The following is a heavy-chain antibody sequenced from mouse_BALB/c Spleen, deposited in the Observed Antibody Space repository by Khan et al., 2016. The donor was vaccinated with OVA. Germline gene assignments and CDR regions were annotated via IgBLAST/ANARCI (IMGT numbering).Heavy chain of an antibody. D-gene: IGHD2-14*01. CDR2: INYSGST. J-gene: IGHJ3*01. Sequence: VQLQQSGPGLVKPSQSLSLTCTVTDYSITSDSAWSWIRQFPGNKLEWMGYINYSGSTSYNPSLKSRISITRDTSKNQFFLQLNSVTTEDTATYFCARGVRLTYWGQGTLVTVSA. CDR3: ARGVRLTY. V-gene: IGHV3-2*02. CDR1: DYSITSDSA.